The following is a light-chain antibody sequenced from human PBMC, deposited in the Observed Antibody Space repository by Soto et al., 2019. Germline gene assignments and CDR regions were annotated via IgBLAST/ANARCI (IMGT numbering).Light chain of an antibody. CDR2: EVS. Sequence: QSVLTQPASVSGSPGQSITILCTGTRNDVGGYHFVSWYQQHPGKAPNLIIYEVSNRPSGVSDRVSGSMSGNTACLAISELQAEDEADYYCGSYVSSKTYVFGTGTKGTVL. J-gene: IGLJ1*01. V-gene: IGLV2-14*01. CDR3: GSYVSSKTYV. CDR1: RNDVGGYHF.